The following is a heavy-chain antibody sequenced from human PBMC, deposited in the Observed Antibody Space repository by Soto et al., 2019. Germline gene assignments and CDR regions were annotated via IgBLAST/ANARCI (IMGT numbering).Heavy chain of an antibody. J-gene: IGHJ4*02. Sequence: QVQLVESGGGVVQPGRSLRLSCAASGFTFSSYGMHWVRQAPGKGLEWVAVISYDGSNKYYADSVKGRFTISRDNSKNTLYLQMNSLRAEHTAVYYCAKDFLGYYDFWSGTSQSPFDYWGQGTLVTVSS. V-gene: IGHV3-30*18. CDR1: GFTFSSYG. D-gene: IGHD3-3*01. CDR3: AKDFLGYYDFWSGTSQSPFDY. CDR2: ISYDGSNK.